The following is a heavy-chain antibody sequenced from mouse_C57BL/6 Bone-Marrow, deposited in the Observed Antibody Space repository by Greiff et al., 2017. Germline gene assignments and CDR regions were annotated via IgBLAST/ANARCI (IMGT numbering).Heavy chain of an antibody. CDR2: IYPRSGNT. J-gene: IGHJ3*01. CDR1: GYTFTSYG. CDR3: ARLYYDYGGFAY. Sequence: QVHVKQSGAELARPGASVKLSCKASGYTFTSYGISWVKQRTGQGLEWIGEIYPRSGNTYYNAKFKGKATLTADKSSSTAYMELRSLTSEDSAVYFCARLYYDYGGFAYWGQGTLVTGSA. D-gene: IGHD2-4*01. V-gene: IGHV1-81*01.